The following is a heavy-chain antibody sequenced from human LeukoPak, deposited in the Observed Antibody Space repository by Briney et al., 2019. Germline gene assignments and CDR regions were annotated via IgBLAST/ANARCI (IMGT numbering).Heavy chain of an antibody. D-gene: IGHD5-18*01. CDR2: IYYSGST. CDR3: ARSEVDTAMGD. CDR1: GGSISSGDYY. V-gene: IGHV4-30-4*08. Sequence: SETLSLTYTVSGGSISSGDYYWSWIRQPPGKGLEWIGYIYYSGSTYYNPSLKSRVTISVNTSKNQFSLKLSSVTAADTAVYYCARSEVDTAMGDWGQGTLVTVSS. J-gene: IGHJ4*02.